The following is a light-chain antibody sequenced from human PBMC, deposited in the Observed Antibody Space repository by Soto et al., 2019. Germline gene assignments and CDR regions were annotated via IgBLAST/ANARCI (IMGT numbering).Light chain of an antibody. CDR3: QHWTDYSWT. V-gene: IGKV1-33*01. CDR2: DSS. Sequence: DIQMTQSPSSLSASVGDRVTIICQASHDINNYLNWYQQKPGKAPKLLIYDSSNLEIGVPSRFSGSGSGTEFTLTISSLQPDDFATYYCQHWTDYSWTFGQGTKVEVK. J-gene: IGKJ1*01. CDR1: HDINNY.